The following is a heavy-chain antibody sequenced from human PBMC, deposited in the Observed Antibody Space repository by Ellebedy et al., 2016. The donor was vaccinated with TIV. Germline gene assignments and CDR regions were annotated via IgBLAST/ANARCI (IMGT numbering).Heavy chain of an antibody. CDR1: GGSISSGDYS. D-gene: IGHD1-7*01. CDR2: IYHSGST. Sequence: SETLSLXXAVSGGSISSGDYSWSWIRLPPGKGLEWIGYIYHSGSTYYNPSLKSRVTISVDRSKNQFSLKLSSVTAADTAVYYCARISGTTFDYWGQGTLVTVSS. J-gene: IGHJ4*02. V-gene: IGHV4-30-2*01. CDR3: ARISGTTFDY.